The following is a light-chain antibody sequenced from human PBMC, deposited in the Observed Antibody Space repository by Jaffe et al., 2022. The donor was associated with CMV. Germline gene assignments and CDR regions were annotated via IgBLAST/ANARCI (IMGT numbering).Light chain of an antibody. V-gene: IGKV3-15*01. CDR2: RTS. Sequence: EVVMTQSPATLSVSPGERVTLSCRATQSVSGNLAWYQLKPGQAPRLLIYRTSTRATGIPASFSGSGSGTEFTLTISSLQPEDFAVYYCQQYNKWPLTFGGGTKVE. J-gene: IGKJ4*01. CDR1: QSVSGN. CDR3: QQYNKWPLT.